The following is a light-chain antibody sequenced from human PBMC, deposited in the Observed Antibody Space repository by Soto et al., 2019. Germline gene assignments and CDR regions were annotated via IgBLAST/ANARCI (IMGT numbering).Light chain of an antibody. V-gene: IGKV1-39*01. CDR2: AAS. CDR1: QSISSY. J-gene: IGKJ2*03. Sequence: AVSAKIKDRVTITCLASQSISSYLNCYQQKPGKAPKLLIYAASSLQSGVPSRFSGRGSGTDFTLTISSLQPEDVTPYCCPVSPIILLRFG. CDR3: PVSPIILLR.